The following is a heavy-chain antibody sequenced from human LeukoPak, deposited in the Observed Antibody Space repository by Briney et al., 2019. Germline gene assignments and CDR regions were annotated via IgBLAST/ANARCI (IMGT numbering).Heavy chain of an antibody. D-gene: IGHD5-12*01. J-gene: IGHJ4*02. V-gene: IGHV2-5*02. CDR2: IYWDDDT. Sequence: SGPTLVKPTETLTLTCTFSGFSLSSSGVGVSWIRQPPGKPLEWLPHIYWDDDTRYSTCLRSRLSIFMDHSKNQVVLTMTNLDPADTGTYYCGHRAIYSGNDWNPGVFNYWGQGTLVSVSS. CDR1: GFSLSSSGVG. CDR3: GHRAIYSGNDWNPGVFNY.